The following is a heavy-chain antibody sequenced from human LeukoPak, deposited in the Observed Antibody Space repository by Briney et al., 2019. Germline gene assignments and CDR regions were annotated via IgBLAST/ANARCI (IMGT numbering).Heavy chain of an antibody. CDR3: ASLYYGGNNFDY. V-gene: IGHV3-66*01. J-gene: IGHJ4*02. Sequence: GGSLRLSCAASKFTVGSKYMSWVRQAPGKGLEWVSVIYSGGSTHYADSVKGRFTISRDNSKNTLYLQMNSLRAEDTAVYYCASLYYGGNNFDYWGQGTLVTVSS. D-gene: IGHD4-23*01. CDR1: KFTVGSKY. CDR2: IYSGGST.